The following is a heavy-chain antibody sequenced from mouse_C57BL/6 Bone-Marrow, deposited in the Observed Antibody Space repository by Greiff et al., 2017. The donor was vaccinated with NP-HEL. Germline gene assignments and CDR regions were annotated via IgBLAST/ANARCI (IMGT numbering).Heavy chain of an antibody. CDR3: AKWLLPAMDY. CDR2: IYPGDGVT. Sequence: VKLQESGPELVKPGASVKISCKASGYAFSSSWMNWVKQRPGKGLEWIGRIYPGDGVTHYNGKFKGKATLTADKSSSTAYMQLSSLTSEDSAVYFCAKWLLPAMDYWGQGTSVTVSS. V-gene: IGHV1-82*01. CDR1: GYAFSSSW. J-gene: IGHJ4*01. D-gene: IGHD2-3*01.